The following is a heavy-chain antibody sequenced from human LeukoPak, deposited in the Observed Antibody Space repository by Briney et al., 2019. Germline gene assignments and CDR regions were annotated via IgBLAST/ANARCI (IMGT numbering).Heavy chain of an antibody. J-gene: IGHJ5*02. CDR3: ARGADIVVVVAATRFNWFDP. D-gene: IGHD2-15*01. V-gene: IGHV4-34*01. CDR1: GGSFSGYY. CDR2: INHSGST. Sequence: SETLSLTCAVYGGSFSGYYWSWIRHPPGKGLEWIGEINHSGSTNYNPSLKSRVTISVDTSKTQFSLKLSSVTAADTAVYYCARGADIVVVVAATRFNWFDPWGQGNLVTVSS.